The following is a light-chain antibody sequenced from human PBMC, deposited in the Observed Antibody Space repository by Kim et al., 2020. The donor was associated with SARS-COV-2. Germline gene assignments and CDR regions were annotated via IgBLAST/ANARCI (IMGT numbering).Light chain of an antibody. V-gene: IGKV1-27*01. CDR2: AAS. J-gene: IGKJ1*01. CDR3: QKYDSAPWT. Sequence: ASVGDRVTITCRASQDICRSLAWDQQRPGKVPNLLIYAASTLQSGVPSRFSGSGSGTEFTLTISSLQPEDVATYYCQKYDSAPWTFGPGTKVDIK. CDR1: QDICRS.